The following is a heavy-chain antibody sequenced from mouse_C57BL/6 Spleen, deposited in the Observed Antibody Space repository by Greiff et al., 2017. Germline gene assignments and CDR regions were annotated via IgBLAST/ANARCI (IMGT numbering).Heavy chain of an antibody. D-gene: IGHD3-2*02. Sequence: QVQLQQPGTELVKPGASVKLSCKASGYTFTSYWMPWVKQRPGQGLEWIGNINPSNGGTNYNEKFKSKATLTGDKSSSTAYMQLSSLTSEDSAVYYCARQLRLGDYFDYWGQGTTLTVSS. J-gene: IGHJ2*01. V-gene: IGHV1-53*01. CDR3: ARQLRLGDYFDY. CDR2: INPSNGGT. CDR1: GYTFTSYW.